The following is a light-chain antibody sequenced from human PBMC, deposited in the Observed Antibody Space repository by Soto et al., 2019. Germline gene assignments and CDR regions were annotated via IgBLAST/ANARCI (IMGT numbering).Light chain of an antibody. J-gene: IGKJ1*01. V-gene: IGKV1-39*01. CDR3: QQSYTTPTST. CDR1: QSISNH. Sequence: DIQMTQSPSSLSASVEDRVIITCRASQSISNHLNWYQQKPGIAPKLLIFAASILQTGVPSRFGGSGSGTEFTLTISSLQPEDFATYYCQQSYTTPTSTFGQGTKVDIK. CDR2: AAS.